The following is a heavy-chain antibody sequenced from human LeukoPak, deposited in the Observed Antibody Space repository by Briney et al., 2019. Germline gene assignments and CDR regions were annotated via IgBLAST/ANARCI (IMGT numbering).Heavy chain of an antibody. CDR1: GFTFSSYA. CDR3: ARDISWGSTIDY. Sequence: GGSLRLSCAASGFTFSSYAMHWVRQTPGKGMEWVAVISYDGSNKLYADSVKGRFTISRDSSKNTLYLQMNSLRAEDTALYYCARDISWGSTIDYWGQGTLVSVSP. CDR2: ISYDGSNK. V-gene: IGHV3-30-3*01. D-gene: IGHD3-16*01. J-gene: IGHJ4*02.